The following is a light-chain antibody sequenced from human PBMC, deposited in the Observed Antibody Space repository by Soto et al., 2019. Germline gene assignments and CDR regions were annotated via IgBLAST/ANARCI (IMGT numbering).Light chain of an antibody. CDR1: SSDVGGYNY. V-gene: IGLV2-11*01. CDR2: DVS. CDR3: CSYAVTYTLV. Sequence: ALTQPRSVSGSPGQSVTISCTGTSSDVGGYNYVSWYQQHPGKAPKFIIYDVSKRPSGVPDRFSGSKSGNTASLTISGLQAEDEADYYCCSYAVTYTLVFGGGTKLTVL. J-gene: IGLJ2*01.